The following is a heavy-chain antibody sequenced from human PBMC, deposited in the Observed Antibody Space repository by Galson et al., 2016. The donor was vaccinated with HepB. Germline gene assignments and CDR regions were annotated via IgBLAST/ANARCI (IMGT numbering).Heavy chain of an antibody. Sequence: SLRLSCAASGFTFTSAWMHWVRQAPGRGLVWVSRINGDGSSTNYADSVKGRFTISRDNAKDTLYLQMNSLRDEDTAVYFCVRDRAVTNWFDPWGQGTLVTVSS. CDR3: VRDRAVTNWFDP. J-gene: IGHJ5*02. D-gene: IGHD4-17*01. CDR2: INGDGSST. CDR1: GFTFTSAW. V-gene: IGHV3-74*01.